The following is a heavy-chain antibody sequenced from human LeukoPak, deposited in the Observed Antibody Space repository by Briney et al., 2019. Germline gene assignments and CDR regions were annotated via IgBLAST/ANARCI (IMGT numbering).Heavy chain of an antibody. Sequence: PSETLSLTCTVSGDSIRSGGYYWSWVRQAPGKGLEWVSGISGSGGITYYADSVKGRFTISRDNSKNTLYLQMNSLRAEDTAVYYCARVGARYYFDYWGQGILVTVSS. CDR3: ARVGARYYFDY. D-gene: IGHD1-26*01. V-gene: IGHV3-23*01. CDR1: GDSIRSGGYY. J-gene: IGHJ4*02. CDR2: ISGSGGIT.